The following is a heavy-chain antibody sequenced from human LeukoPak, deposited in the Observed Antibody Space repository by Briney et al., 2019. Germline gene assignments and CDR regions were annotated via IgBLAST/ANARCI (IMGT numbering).Heavy chain of an antibody. J-gene: IGHJ6*02. CDR1: GFTFSSYG. Sequence: GGFLRLSCAASGFTFSSYGMPWVRQAPGKGLEWVAVISYDGSNKYYADSVKGRFTISRDNSKNTLYLQMNSLRAEDTAVYYCAKEYSSSSGYYGMDVWGQGTTVTVSS. D-gene: IGHD6-13*01. CDR3: AKEYSSSSGYYGMDV. CDR2: ISYDGSNK. V-gene: IGHV3-30*18.